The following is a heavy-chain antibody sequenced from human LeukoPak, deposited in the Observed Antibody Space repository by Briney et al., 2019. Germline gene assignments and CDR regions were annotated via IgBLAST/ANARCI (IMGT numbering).Heavy chain of an antibody. CDR1: GFTFDEYA. V-gene: IGHV3-43*02. J-gene: IGHJ3*02. CDR3: AKDLTSVYDAFNI. CDR2: ISGDGVRT. Sequence: GGSLRLSCAASGFTFDEYAIHWARQAPGKGLEWVSLISGDGVRTFYRDSVKGRFTISRDNSKNSLYLQMNSLRTEATALYYCAKDLTSVYDAFNIWGQGTMVTVSS.